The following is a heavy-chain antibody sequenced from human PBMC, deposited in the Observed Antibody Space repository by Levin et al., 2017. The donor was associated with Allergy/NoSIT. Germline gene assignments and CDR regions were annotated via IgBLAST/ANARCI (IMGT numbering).Heavy chain of an antibody. CDR2: IGGSGAGL. CDR3: ARYCSGASCYGGMDV. V-gene: IGHV3-23*01. J-gene: IGHJ6*02. D-gene: IGHD2-15*01. CDR1: GFTFSIYA. Sequence: GGSLRLSCAASGFTFSIYAMNWVRQVPGKGLEWVSRIGGSGAGLYYTDSVKGRFTISRDNPKNTLFLQMNSLRAEDTGVYYCARYCSGASCYGGMDVWGQGTTVTVSS.